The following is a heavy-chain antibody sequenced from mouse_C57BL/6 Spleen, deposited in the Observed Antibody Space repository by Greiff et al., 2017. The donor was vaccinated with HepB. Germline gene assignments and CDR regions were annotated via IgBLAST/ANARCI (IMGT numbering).Heavy chain of an antibody. Sequence: EVMLVESGGGLVKPGGSLKLSCAASGFTFSSYAMSWVRQTPEKRLEWVATISDGGSYTYYPDNVKGRFTISRDNAKNNLYLQMSHLKSEDTAMYYCARDKTWFAYWGQGTLVTVSA. CDR2: ISDGGSYT. V-gene: IGHV5-4*01. J-gene: IGHJ3*01. CDR1: GFTFSSYA. CDR3: ARDKTWFAY.